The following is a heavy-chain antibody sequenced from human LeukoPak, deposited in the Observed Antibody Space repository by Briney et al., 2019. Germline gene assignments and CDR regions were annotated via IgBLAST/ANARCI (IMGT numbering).Heavy chain of an antibody. CDR3: AKDRGSLWYGGVDY. J-gene: IGHJ4*02. CDR2: ISSSSRSI. Sequence: TGGSLRLSCGASGFTFSNYAMNWVRQAPGKGLEWVSSISSSSRSINYADSLKGRFTISRDNAKNSLYLQMNSLRAEDTAVYYCAKDRGSLWYGGVDYWGQGTLVSVSS. D-gene: IGHD3-10*01. CDR1: GFTFSNYA. V-gene: IGHV3-21*01.